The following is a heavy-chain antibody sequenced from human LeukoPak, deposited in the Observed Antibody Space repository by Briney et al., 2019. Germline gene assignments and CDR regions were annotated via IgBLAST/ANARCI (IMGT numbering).Heavy chain of an antibody. V-gene: IGHV4-59*08. Sequence: PSETLSLTCTVSGGSISSYYWSWIRQPPGKGLEWIGYIYYSGSTNYNPSLKSRVTISVDTSKNQFSLKLSSVTAADTAVYYCARHRRGSSGWYYFDYWGQGTLVTVSS. J-gene: IGHJ4*02. CDR2: IYYSGST. CDR3: ARHRRGSSGWYYFDY. D-gene: IGHD6-19*01. CDR1: GGSISSYY.